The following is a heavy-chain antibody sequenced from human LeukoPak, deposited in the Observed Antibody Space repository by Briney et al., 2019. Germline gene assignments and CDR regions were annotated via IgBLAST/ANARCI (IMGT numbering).Heavy chain of an antibody. D-gene: IGHD3-3*01. CDR1: GGSFSGYY. Sequence: SETLSLTCAVYGGSFSGYYWSWIRQPPGKGLEWIGEINHSGSTNYNPSLKSRVTISVHTSKNQFSLKLSSVTAADTAVYYCARHPPYDFPNPDFDYWGQGTLVTVSS. V-gene: IGHV4-34*01. CDR2: INHSGST. CDR3: ARHPPYDFPNPDFDY. J-gene: IGHJ4*02.